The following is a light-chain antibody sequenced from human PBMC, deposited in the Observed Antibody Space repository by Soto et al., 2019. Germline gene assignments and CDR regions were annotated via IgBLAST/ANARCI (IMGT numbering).Light chain of an antibody. Sequence: QSVLTQPASVSGSPGQSITISCTGTSSDVGGYNYVSWYQQHPDKAPKLMIYEVNYRPSGVSNRFSGSKSGSTASLTISGLQAEDEADYYCSSYTSSSTLVFGGGTKLTVL. CDR1: SSDVGGYNY. CDR2: EVN. J-gene: IGLJ3*02. V-gene: IGLV2-14*01. CDR3: SSYTSSSTLV.